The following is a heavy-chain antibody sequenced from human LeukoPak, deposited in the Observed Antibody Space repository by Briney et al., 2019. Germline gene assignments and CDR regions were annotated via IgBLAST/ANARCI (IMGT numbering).Heavy chain of an antibody. CDR2: INPNSGGT. V-gene: IGHV1-2*02. D-gene: IGHD4-17*01. CDR1: GYTFTGYY. J-gene: IGHJ4*02. CDR3: ARAPSPTVTYFDY. Sequence: ASVKVSCKASGYTFTGYYMYWVRQAPGQGLEWMGWINPNSGGTNYAQKFQSRVTMTRDTSISTAYMELSRLRSDDTAVYYCARAPSPTVTYFDYWGQGTLVTVSS.